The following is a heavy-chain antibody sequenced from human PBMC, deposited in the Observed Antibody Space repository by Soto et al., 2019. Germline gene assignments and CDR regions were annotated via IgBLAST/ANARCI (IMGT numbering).Heavy chain of an antibody. CDR1: GFTFSSYW. CDR3: VRVYCGGDCSYDY. Sequence: PGGSLRLSCAASGFTFSSYWMHWVRQAPGKGLVWVSRINNYGSITNYADFVKGRFTISRDNAKNTLYLQMNRRRGDDTAVYYCVRVYCGGDCSYDYRG. CDR2: INNYGSIT. V-gene: IGHV3-74*01. J-gene: IGHJ4*03. D-gene: IGHD2-21*02.